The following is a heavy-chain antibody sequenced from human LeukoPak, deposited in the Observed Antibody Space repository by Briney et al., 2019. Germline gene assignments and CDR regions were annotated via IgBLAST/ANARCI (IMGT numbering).Heavy chain of an antibody. J-gene: IGHJ4*02. CDR2: IYYSGST. CDR1: GGSISSGDYY. Sequence: SETLSLTCTVSGGSISSGDYYWSWIRQPPGKGLEWIGYIYYSGSTYYNPSLKSRVTISVDTSKNQFSLKLSSVTAADTAVYYCARTTFGEPIPFDYWGQGTLVTVSS. CDR3: ARTTFGEPIPFDY. D-gene: IGHD3-10*02. V-gene: IGHV4-30-4*01.